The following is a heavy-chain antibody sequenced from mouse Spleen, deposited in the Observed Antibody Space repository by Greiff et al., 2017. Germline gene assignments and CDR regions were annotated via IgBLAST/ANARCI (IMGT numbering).Heavy chain of an antibody. Sequence: VQLKESGAELVKPGASVKLSCTASGFNIKDYYMHWVKQRTEQGLEWIGRIDPEDGETKYAPKFQGKATITADTSSNTAYLQLSSLTSEDTAVYYCAVYYGSSYIYFDYWGQGTTLTVSS. V-gene: IGHV14-2*01. CDR2: IDPEDGET. CDR3: AVYYGSSYIYFDY. J-gene: IGHJ2*01. CDR1: GFNIKDYY. D-gene: IGHD1-1*01.